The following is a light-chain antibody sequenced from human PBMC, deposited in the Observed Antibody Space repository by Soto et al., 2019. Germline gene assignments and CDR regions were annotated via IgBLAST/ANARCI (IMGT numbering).Light chain of an antibody. CDR1: SGHSSYA. J-gene: IGLJ2*01. CDR3: QTWGSDSVV. V-gene: IGLV4-69*01. CDR2: LKSDGSH. Sequence: QLVLTQSPSASASLGASVKLTCTLSSGHSSYAIAWHQQQSEKGPRNLMKLKSDGSHTKGDGIPDRFSGSSSGAERYLTISSLQSEDEADYYCQTWGSDSVVFGGGTKLTVL.